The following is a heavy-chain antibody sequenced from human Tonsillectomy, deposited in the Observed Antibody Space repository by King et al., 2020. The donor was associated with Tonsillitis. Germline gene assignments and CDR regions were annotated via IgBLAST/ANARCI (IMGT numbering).Heavy chain of an antibody. CDR3: ARDLHYDILPGELDY. Sequence: VQLVESGGGLVKPGGSLRLSCAASGFTFSDYYMSWIRQAPGKGLEWVSYISSSSTYTNYGDSVKGRFTISRDNAKNSLDLQMNSLRAEDTAVYYCARDLHYDILPGELDYWGQGTLVTVSS. CDR1: GFTFSDYY. CDR2: ISSSSTYT. J-gene: IGHJ4*02. D-gene: IGHD3-9*01. V-gene: IGHV3-11*05.